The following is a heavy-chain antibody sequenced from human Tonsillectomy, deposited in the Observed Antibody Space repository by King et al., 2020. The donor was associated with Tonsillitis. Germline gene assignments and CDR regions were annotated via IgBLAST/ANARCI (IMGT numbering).Heavy chain of an antibody. J-gene: IGHJ4*02. CDR2: INKKSLAYIT. CDR1: GFIFCEHH. V-gene: IGHV3-72*01. Sequence: VQLVQSGGGLVQPGGSLRLSCAASGFIFCEHHMDWVSPVPGKRREWVGRINKKSLAYITEYAASVNGRFTISRDDSSYSLYLQMNSLIAEDTAVYYCASLVTRTSSEDWWGQGTLVSVSS. CDR3: ASLVTRTSSEDW. D-gene: IGHD2-21*02.